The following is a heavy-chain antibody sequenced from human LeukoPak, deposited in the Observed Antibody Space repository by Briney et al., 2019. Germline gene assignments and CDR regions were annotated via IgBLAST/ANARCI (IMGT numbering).Heavy chain of an antibody. CDR2: IYYSGST. CDR3: TRDGPRSSSYPDN. V-gene: IGHV4-59*12. D-gene: IGHD3-22*01. J-gene: IGHJ4*02. CDR1: GGSISSYY. Sequence: SETLSLTCTVSGGSISSYYWSWIRQPPGKGLEWIGYIYYSGSTYYNPSLKSRVTISVDTSKNQFSLKLSSVTAADTAVYYCTRDGPRSSSYPDNWGQGTLVTVSS.